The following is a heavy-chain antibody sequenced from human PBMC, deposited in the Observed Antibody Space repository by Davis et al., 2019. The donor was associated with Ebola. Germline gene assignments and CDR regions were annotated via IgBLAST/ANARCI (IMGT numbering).Heavy chain of an antibody. Sequence: GESLKISCATSGFIFSNYAMSWVRQVPGKGLEWVAGISGSGYRTYYADSVKGRFTISRDNSKNTLFLQMNSLRAEDTAVYYCAKALEEDSGDPEVALHYWGQGTLVTVSS. CDR2: ISGSGYRT. J-gene: IGHJ4*02. D-gene: IGHD4-17*01. CDR3: AKALEEDSGDPEVALHY. V-gene: IGHV3-23*01. CDR1: GFIFSNYA.